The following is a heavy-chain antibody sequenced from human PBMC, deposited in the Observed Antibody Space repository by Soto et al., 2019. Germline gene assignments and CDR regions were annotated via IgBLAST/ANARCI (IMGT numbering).Heavy chain of an antibody. Sequence: QVQLQESGPGLVKPSQTLSLTCTVSGGSISSGGYYWSWIRQHPGKGLEWIGYIYHSGSSYYNPSLKRRVTISVDTSQNQFYLQLTSVTAADTAVYYCARDQEVNYADVGGSEDSYGLDVWGRGTTVTVSS. CDR2: IYHSGSS. CDR1: GGSISSGGYY. V-gene: IGHV4-31*03. D-gene: IGHD4-17*01. J-gene: IGHJ6*02. CDR3: ARDQEVNYADVGGSEDSYGLDV.